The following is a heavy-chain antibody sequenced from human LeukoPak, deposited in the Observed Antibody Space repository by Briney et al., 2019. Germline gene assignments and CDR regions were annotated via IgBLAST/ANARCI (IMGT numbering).Heavy chain of an antibody. CDR2: INGDNGNT. CDR1: GYNFPSYT. D-gene: IGHD3-10*01. Sequence: ASVKVSCKTSGYNFPSYTMHWLRQAPGQSPEWMGSINGDNGNTIYSEKFQDRVTFTRNTSASSAYMELSSLRFEDTAVYYCARSSSGTYHYWGQGTLVTVSS. V-gene: IGHV1-3*01. CDR3: ARSSSGTYHY. J-gene: IGHJ4*02.